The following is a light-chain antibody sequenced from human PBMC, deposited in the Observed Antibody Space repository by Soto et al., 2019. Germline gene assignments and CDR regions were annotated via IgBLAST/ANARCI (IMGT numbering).Light chain of an antibody. J-gene: IGKJ2*01. CDR1: QNVLYKSNNENY. CDR3: QQYYSTPPYT. Sequence: DIVMTQSLDSLAVSLGERATINCKSSQNVLYKSNNENYLAWYQQKPGQPPKLLIYWASTRKPGVPDRFSGSGSGSDFTLTISSLQAEDVAVYYCQQYYSTPPYTFGQGTKLEI. V-gene: IGKV4-1*01. CDR2: WAS.